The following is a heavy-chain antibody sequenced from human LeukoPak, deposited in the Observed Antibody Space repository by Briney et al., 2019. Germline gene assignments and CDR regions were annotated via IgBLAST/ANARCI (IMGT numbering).Heavy chain of an antibody. J-gene: IGHJ4*02. Sequence: ASVKVSCKASGYTLTGYYMHWVRQAPGRGLEWMGRINPNSGGTNYAQKFQGRVTMTRDTSISTAYMELSRLRSDDTAVYYCARETYIWGYCGGDCPYYFDYWGQGTLVTVSS. D-gene: IGHD2-21*02. CDR3: ARETYIWGYCGGDCPYYFDY. V-gene: IGHV1-2*06. CDR1: GYTLTGYY. CDR2: INPNSGGT.